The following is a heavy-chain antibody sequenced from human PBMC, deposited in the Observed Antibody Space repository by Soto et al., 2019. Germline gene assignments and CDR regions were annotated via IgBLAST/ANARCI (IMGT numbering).Heavy chain of an antibody. CDR3: ARSQATVISNDYCGRGV. CDR2: ITPIFGSA. V-gene: IGHV1-69*13. J-gene: IGHJ6*02. Sequence: SVKVSRKASGGTFSSYAISWVRQAPGQGLEWMGGITPIFGSAHYAQKFQGRVTITADESTSTAYMELSSLRSEDAAVYYYARSQATVISNDYCGRGVWIQETTVTAS. D-gene: IGHD4-4*01. CDR1: GGTFSSYA.